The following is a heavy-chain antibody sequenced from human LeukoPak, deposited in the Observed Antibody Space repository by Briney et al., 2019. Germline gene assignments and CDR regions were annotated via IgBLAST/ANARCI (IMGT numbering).Heavy chain of an antibody. Sequence: SETLSLTCSVSGDSVSGFYWNWIRQSPGTGLEWIGNIHYSGNSNYNPSLKSRVTMSIDTSRNQFFLKLNSVTAADTAVYYCVLALNSNWFDFWGQGTQVTVSS. J-gene: IGHJ5*01. D-gene: IGHD6-6*01. CDR2: IHYSGNS. CDR3: VLALNSNWFDF. V-gene: IGHV4-59*08. CDR1: GDSVSGFY.